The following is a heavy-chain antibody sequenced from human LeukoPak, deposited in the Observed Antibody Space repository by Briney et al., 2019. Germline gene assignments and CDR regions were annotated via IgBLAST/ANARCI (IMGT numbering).Heavy chain of an antibody. D-gene: IGHD3-22*01. J-gene: IGHJ4*02. CDR1: GYSFTKYW. Sequence: GESLKIPCKGSGYSFTKYWIGWVRQMPGKGLEWMGIIYPGDSDTRYSPSFQGQVTISADKSITTAYLQWGSLKASDTAMYYCARPFDSSGYSYWGQGTLVTVSS. CDR2: IYPGDSDT. CDR3: ARPFDSSGYSY. V-gene: IGHV5-51*01.